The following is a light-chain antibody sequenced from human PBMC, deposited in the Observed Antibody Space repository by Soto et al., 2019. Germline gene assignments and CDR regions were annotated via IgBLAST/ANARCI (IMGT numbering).Light chain of an antibody. J-gene: IGKJ2*01. Sequence: DIQMTQSPSSLSASVGDRVTITCRASQGVNKYVAWFQQTPGRAPKSLIYATNRLQSGVPSHFSASGSGTEFTLTISSLQPEDFATYSCQQSYTTPYTFGQGTKLEIK. CDR2: ATN. CDR3: QQSYTTPYT. V-gene: IGKV1-16*02. CDR1: QGVNKY.